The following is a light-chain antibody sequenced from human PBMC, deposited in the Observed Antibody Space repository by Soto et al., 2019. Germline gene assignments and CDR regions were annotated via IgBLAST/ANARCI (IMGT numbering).Light chain of an antibody. CDR1: TTNIGSNT. CDR2: NNN. Sequence: QSMLTQPPSASGTHGQRVTVSCSGGTTNIGSNTVSWYQQFPGTAPKLLIYNNNQRPSGVPDRFSGSKSGTSASLAISGLQSEDEADYYCATWDDRLNGRVVFGGGTKVTVL. J-gene: IGLJ2*01. V-gene: IGLV1-44*01. CDR3: ATWDDRLNGRVV.